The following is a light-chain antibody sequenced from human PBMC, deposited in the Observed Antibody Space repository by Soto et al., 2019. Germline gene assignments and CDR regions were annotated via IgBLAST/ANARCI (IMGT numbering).Light chain of an antibody. CDR2: DVS. J-gene: IGLJ2*01. V-gene: IGLV2-14*01. Sequence: QSALTQPASVSGSPGQSITISCTGTSSDVGGYNYVSWYQQHPGKAPKPMIYDVSNRPSGVSNRFSGSKSGNTASLTISGLQAEDEADYYCSSYTSSSTPGSVFGGGTKLTVL. CDR1: SSDVGGYNY. CDR3: SSYTSSSTPGSV.